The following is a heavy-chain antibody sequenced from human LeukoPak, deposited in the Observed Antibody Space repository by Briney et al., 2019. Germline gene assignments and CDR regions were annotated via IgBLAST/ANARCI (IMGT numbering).Heavy chain of an antibody. CDR2: IYHSGST. Sequence: SETLSLTCAVSGGSISSSNWWSWVRQLPGKGLEWIGEIYHSGSTNYNPSLESRVTISVDKSKNQFSLKLSSVTAADTAVYYCARVSSGATTVDYWGQGTLVTVSS. CDR1: GGSISSSNW. V-gene: IGHV4-4*02. CDR3: ARVSSGATTVDY. D-gene: IGHD1-26*01. J-gene: IGHJ4*02.